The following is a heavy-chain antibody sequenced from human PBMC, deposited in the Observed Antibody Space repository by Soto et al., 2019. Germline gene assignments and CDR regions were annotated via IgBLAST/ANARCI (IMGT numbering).Heavy chain of an antibody. V-gene: IGHV1-24*01. D-gene: IGHD6-13*01. CDR2: FDPEDGET. Sequence: VSVTVSCKGSGYTLTVLSRRWVRQAPGKGLEWMGGFDPEDGETIYAQKFQGRVTMTTDTSTSTAYMELRSLRSDDTAVYYCAREALYSSGWYYSDYWGQGTPVTVSS. J-gene: IGHJ4*02. CDR1: GYTLTVLS. CDR3: AREALYSSGWYYSDY.